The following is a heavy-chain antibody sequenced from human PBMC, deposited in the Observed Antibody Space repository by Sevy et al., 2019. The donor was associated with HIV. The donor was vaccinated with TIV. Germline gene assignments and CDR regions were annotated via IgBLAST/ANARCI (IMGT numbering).Heavy chain of an antibody. V-gene: IGHV3-33*01. CDR2: IWFDGSEK. CDR3: ARGQGDDYNYGLDV. D-gene: IGHD1-26*01. Sequence: GGSLRLSCAASGFAFGTYGLYWVRQAPGKGLEWVAVIWFDGSEKYYADSVKGRFTISRDNSKNTLYLQMNSLTAADTAVYYCARGQGDDYNYGLDVWGQGTTVTVSS. J-gene: IGHJ6*02. CDR1: GFAFGTYG.